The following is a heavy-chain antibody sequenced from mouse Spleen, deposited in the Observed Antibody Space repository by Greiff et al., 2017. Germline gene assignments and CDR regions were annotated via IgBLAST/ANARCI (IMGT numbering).Heavy chain of an antibody. Sequence: VQLQQSGAELVKPGASVKISCKASGYAFSSYWMNWVKQRPGKGLEWIGQIYPGDGDTNYNGKFKGKATLTADKSSSTAYMQLSSLTSEDSAVYFCARWGTTPAWFAYWGQGTLVTVSA. V-gene: IGHV1-80*01. J-gene: IGHJ3*01. CDR3: ARWGTTPAWFAY. D-gene: IGHD1-1*01. CDR2: IYPGDGDT. CDR1: GYAFSSYW.